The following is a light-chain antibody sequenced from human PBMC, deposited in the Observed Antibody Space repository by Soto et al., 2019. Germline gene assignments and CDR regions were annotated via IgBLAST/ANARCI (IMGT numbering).Light chain of an antibody. J-gene: IGLJ2*01. Sequence: QSALTQPASVSGSPGQSITISCTGTSGDVGAYNYVSWYQQHPGKAPKLMIYGVTIRPSGVSNRFSGSKSGNTASLTISGLQAEDEADYYCSSYTSRNTLVFGGGTKLTVL. CDR1: SGDVGAYNY. CDR3: SSYTSRNTLV. V-gene: IGLV2-14*03. CDR2: GVT.